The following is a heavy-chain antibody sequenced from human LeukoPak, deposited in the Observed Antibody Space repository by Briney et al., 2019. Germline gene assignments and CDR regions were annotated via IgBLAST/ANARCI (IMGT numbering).Heavy chain of an antibody. D-gene: IGHD3-9*01. J-gene: IGHJ4*02. CDR1: GYTFTSYG. V-gene: IGHV1-18*01. Sequence: ASVRVSCKASGYTFTSYGISWVRQAPGQGLEWMGWISAYNGNTNYAQKLQGRVTMTTDTSTSTAYMELRSLRSDDTAVYYCARGDILTGYYKPCYFDYWGQGTLVTVSS. CDR2: ISAYNGNT. CDR3: ARGDILTGYYKPCYFDY.